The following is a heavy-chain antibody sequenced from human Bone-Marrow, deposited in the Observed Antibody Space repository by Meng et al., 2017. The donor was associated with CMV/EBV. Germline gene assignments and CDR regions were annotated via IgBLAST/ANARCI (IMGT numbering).Heavy chain of an antibody. V-gene: IGHV3-72*01. Sequence: SCAASGFTFSDHYMDWFRQAPGKGLQWISRTKTKTYNYNTQYAASVEGRFTVSRDDSKNSLYLQMNSLKTDDTAVYYCGRDSMQGGGFDYWGPGSLGTVSS. CDR3: GRDSMQGGGFDY. CDR1: GFTFSDHY. J-gene: IGHJ4*02. CDR2: TKTKTYNYNT. D-gene: IGHD3-10*01.